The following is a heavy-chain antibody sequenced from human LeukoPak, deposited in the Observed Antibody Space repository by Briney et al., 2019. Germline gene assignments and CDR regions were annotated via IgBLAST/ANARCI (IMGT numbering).Heavy chain of an antibody. CDR1: GFTFSSYV. CDR2: ISGSGIST. CDR3: AKENRITMLVVAFDY. Sequence: GGSLRLSCAASGFTFSSYVLSWVRQAPGKGLEWVSAISGSGISTYYADSVKGRFTISRDNSKNTLYLQMNSLRAEDTAVYYCAKENRITMLVVAFDYWGQGTLVTVSS. V-gene: IGHV3-23*01. D-gene: IGHD3-22*01. J-gene: IGHJ4*02.